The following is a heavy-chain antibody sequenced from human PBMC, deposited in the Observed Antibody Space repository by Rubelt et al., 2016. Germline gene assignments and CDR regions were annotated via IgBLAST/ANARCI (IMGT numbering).Heavy chain of an antibody. J-gene: IGHJ4*02. V-gene: IGHV1-18*01. D-gene: IGHD2-15*01. CDR3: ARGPGGCSGDRCYSPFDF. CDR1: GYTFTSYG. Sequence: SGAEVKKPGASVKVSCKASGYTFTSYGVNWVRQAPGQGLEWMGWISTSSGDTNYAQNFQGRVTMTTDTSTTTAYMELRSLTTDDTAIFFCARGPGGCSGDRCYSPFDFWGQGTLVTVSS. CDR2: ISTSSGDT.